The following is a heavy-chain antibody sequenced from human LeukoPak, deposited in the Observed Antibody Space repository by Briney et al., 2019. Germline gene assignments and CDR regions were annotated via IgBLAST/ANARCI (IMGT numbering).Heavy chain of an antibody. CDR3: ARGDDSNYYYYGMDV. CDR1: GGSFSGYY. D-gene: IGHD4-11*01. J-gene: IGHJ6*02. CDR2: LNHSGST. V-gene: IGHV4-34*01. Sequence: PSETLSLTCAVYGGSFSGYYWSWIRQPPGKGLEWIGELNHSGSTNYHPSLKSRVTISVDTSKNQFSLKLSSVTAADTAVYYCARGDDSNYYYYGMDVWGQGTTVTVSS.